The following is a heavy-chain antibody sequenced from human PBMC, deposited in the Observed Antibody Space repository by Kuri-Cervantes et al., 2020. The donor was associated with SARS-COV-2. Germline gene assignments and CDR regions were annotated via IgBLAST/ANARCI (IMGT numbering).Heavy chain of an antibody. CDR1: GYTFTGYY. V-gene: IGHV1-69*02. CDR3: ARSANYGSGSYYMSYGMDV. J-gene: IGHJ6*02. D-gene: IGHD3-10*01. CDR2: IIPILGIA. Sequence: SVKVSCKASGYTFTGYYMHWVRQAPGQGLEWMGRIIPILGIANYAQKFQGRVTITADKSTSTAYMELSSLRSEDTAVYYCARSANYGSGSYYMSYGMDVWGQGTTVTVSS.